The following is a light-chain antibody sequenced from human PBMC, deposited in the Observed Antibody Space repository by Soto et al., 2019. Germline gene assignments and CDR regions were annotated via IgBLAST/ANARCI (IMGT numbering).Light chain of an antibody. V-gene: IGKV3-15*01. Sequence: EIVMTQSPATLSVSPGERATLSCSASQSGSSNLAWYQQKPGQAHRLLIYGASTRATGIPARFSGSGSGTEFTLNISSLQSEDFAVYYCQQYNNWRTFGQGPKVEIK. CDR3: QQYNNWRT. J-gene: IGKJ1*01. CDR2: GAS. CDR1: QSGSSN.